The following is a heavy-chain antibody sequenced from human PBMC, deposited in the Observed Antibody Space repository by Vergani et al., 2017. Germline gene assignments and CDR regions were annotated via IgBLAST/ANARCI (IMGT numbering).Heavy chain of an antibody. Sequence: EVQLVESGGGLIQPGGSLRLSCAASGFTVSSNYMSWVRQAPGKGLEWVSVIYSGGSTYYADSVEGRFTITRDNSKNTLYLQMNSLRAEDTAVYYCARERGTYYFDYWGQGTLVTVSS. CDR2: IYSGGST. CDR1: GFTVSSNY. CDR3: ARERGTYYFDY. D-gene: IGHD1-1*01. V-gene: IGHV3-53*01. J-gene: IGHJ4*02.